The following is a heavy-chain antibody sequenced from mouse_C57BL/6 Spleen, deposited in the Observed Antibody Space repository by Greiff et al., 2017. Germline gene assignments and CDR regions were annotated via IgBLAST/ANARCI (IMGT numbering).Heavy chain of an antibody. V-gene: IGHV1-64*01. CDR1: GYTFTSYW. J-gene: IGHJ3*01. CDR3: APWDYDYDDDWFAY. Sequence: QVQLQQSGAELVKPGASVKLSCKASGYTFTSYWMHWVKQRPGQGLEWIGMIHPNSGSTNYNEKFKSKATLTVDKSSSTAYMQLSSLTSEDSAVYYCAPWDYDYDDDWFAYWGQGTLVTVSA. D-gene: IGHD2-4*01. CDR2: IHPNSGST.